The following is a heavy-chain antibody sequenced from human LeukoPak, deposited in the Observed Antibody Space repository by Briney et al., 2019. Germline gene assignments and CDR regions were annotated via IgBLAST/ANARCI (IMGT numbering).Heavy chain of an antibody. CDR2: ISYDGSNK. J-gene: IGHJ4*02. D-gene: IGHD5-12*01. V-gene: IGHV3-30-3*02. CDR3: AKSRHTGYVYFDY. Sequence: GGSLRLSCAASGFTFSSYAMHWVRQAPGKGLEWVAVISYDGSNKYYADSVKGRFTISRDNSKHTLSLQMNSLRAEDTALYYCAKSRHTGYVYFDYWGQGTLVTVSS. CDR1: GFTFSSYA.